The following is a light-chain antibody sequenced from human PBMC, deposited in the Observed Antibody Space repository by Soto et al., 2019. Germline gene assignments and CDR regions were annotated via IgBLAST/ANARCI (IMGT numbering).Light chain of an antibody. Sequence: QSALTQPPSASGSPGQSVTISCTGTSSDIGGYNYVSWYQQHPDKGPKLIIYDVSKRPSGVPDRFSGSKSGNTASLTVSGLQAEDEADYYCSSYAGSNNFVFGTGTQLTVL. CDR3: SSYAGSNNFV. CDR2: DVS. CDR1: SSDIGGYNY. J-gene: IGLJ1*01. V-gene: IGLV2-8*01.